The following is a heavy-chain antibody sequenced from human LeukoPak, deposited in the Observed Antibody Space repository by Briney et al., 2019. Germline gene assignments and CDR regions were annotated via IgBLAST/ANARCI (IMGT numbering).Heavy chain of an antibody. Sequence: SETLSLTCSVSGGSSSSYYWGWIRQPPGKGLEWIGSIYYSGSTYYNPSLKSRVTISVDTSKNQFSLKLSSVTAADTAVYYCAEASIPDYGMDVWGQGTTVTVSS. CDR2: IYYSGST. CDR3: AEASIPDYGMDV. J-gene: IGHJ6*02. V-gene: IGHV4-39*01. CDR1: GGSSSSYY.